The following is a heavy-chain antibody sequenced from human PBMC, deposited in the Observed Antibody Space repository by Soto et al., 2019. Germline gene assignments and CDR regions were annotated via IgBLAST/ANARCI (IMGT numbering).Heavy chain of an antibody. J-gene: IGHJ4*02. V-gene: IGHV4-30-4*01. D-gene: IGHD6-13*01. Sequence: QVQLQESGPGLVRPSQTLFLTCTVSGGSISSGDYYWGWIRQPPGKGLEWIGYIYFRGNTYYNPSLKSRITISGDASNNQCSLKLSSMTAADTAVYYCAGLRAAAAGTVDYWGQGTLVTVSS. CDR1: GGSISSGDYY. CDR3: AGLRAAAAGTVDY. CDR2: IYFRGNT.